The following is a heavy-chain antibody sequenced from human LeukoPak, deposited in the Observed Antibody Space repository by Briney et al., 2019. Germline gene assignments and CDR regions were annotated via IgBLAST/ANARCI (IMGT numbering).Heavy chain of an antibody. V-gene: IGHV1-18*01. J-gene: IGHJ4*02. Sequence: ASVKVSCKASGYTFTSYGISRVRQAPGQGLEWMGWISAYNDNTSYAQMFQDRVTMSTDTSTSTAYMELRSLRFDDTAVYYCARLGYCSSNSCYGVDYWGQGTLVTVSS. CDR1: GYTFTSYG. CDR2: ISAYNDNT. CDR3: ARLGYCSSNSCYGVDY. D-gene: IGHD2-2*01.